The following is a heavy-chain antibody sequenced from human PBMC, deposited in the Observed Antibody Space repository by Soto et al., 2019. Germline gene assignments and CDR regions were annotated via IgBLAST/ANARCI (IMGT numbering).Heavy chain of an antibody. V-gene: IGHV1-2*04. D-gene: IGHD6-19*01. CDR1: GYTFIEKY. Sequence: ASVKVSCKASGYTFIEKYIHWVRQAPGQGLEWMGWINPNSGGTNYAQKFQGWVTMTRDTSISTAYMELSRLRSDDTAVYYCAVVTGIAVSNYYYYYGMDVWGQGTTVTVSS. J-gene: IGHJ6*02. CDR3: AVVTGIAVSNYYYYYGMDV. CDR2: INPNSGGT.